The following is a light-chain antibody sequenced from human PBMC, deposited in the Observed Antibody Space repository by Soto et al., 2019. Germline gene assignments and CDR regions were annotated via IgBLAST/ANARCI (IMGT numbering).Light chain of an antibody. CDR3: QQYDSFWT. CDR2: NAS. J-gene: IGKJ1*01. V-gene: IGKV1-5*01. Sequence: DIQMTQSPSTLSASVGDRVTITCRASQNIFTWLAWYQQKPETAPKVLIYNASNLESGVPSRFRGGGSGTEFSLTISSLQPDDFATYYCQQYDSFWTFGQGTKVEI. CDR1: QNIFTW.